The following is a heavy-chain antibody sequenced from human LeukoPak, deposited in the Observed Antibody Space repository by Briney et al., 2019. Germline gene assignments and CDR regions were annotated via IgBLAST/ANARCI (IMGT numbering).Heavy chain of an antibody. CDR3: ARVNINNWHSCDY. D-gene: IGHD1-1*01. CDR1: GGSISSNNW. V-gene: IGHV4-4*02. J-gene: IGHJ4*02. Sequence: SDTLSLTCAVSGGSISSNNWWGWVRQPPGKGLEWIGEIYHSGSPNYNPSLKSRVTISVDKSRNHFSLNLSSVTAADTAVYYCARVNINNWHSCDYWGQGTLVTVSS. CDR2: IYHSGSP.